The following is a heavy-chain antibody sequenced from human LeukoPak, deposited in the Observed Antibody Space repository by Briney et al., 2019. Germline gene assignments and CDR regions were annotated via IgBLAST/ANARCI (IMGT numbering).Heavy chain of an antibody. V-gene: IGHV3-23*01. Sequence: GGSLRLSCAASGFTFSSYAMSWVRQAPGKGLEWVSAISGSGGSTYYADSVKGRFTISRDNSKNTLYLQMNSPRAEDTAVYYCAKSRRYTTNNWFDPWGQGILVTVSS. CDR3: AKSRRYTTNNWFDP. J-gene: IGHJ5*02. CDR2: ISGSGGST. D-gene: IGHD2-2*02. CDR1: GFTFSSYA.